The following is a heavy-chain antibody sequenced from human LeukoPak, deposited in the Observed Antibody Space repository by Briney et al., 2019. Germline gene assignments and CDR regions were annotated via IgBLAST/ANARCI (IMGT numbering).Heavy chain of an antibody. CDR3: AELGITMIGGV. CDR1: TFTTYW. CDR2: IKQDGTEK. D-gene: IGHD3-10*02. J-gene: IGHJ6*04. V-gene: IGHV3-7*01. Sequence: GGSLRLSCAFTFTTYWLGWVRQPPGKGLEWVANIKQDGTEKYYVDSVKGRFTISRDNAKNSLYLQMNTLRVEDTAVYYCAELGITMIGGVWGKGTTVTISS.